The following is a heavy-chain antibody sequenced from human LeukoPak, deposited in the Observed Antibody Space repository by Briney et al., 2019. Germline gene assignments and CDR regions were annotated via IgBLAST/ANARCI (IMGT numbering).Heavy chain of an antibody. J-gene: IGHJ4*02. CDR3: AKYSRITIFGVVIDRPYYFDY. CDR1: GFTFSSYG. Sequence: GGSLRLSCAASGFTFSSYGMHWVRQAPGKGLEWVAVISYDGSNKYYADSVKGRFTISRDNSKNTLYLQMNSLRAEDTAVYYCAKYSRITIFGVVIDRPYYFDYWGQGTLVTVSS. D-gene: IGHD3-3*01. V-gene: IGHV3-30*18. CDR2: ISYDGSNK.